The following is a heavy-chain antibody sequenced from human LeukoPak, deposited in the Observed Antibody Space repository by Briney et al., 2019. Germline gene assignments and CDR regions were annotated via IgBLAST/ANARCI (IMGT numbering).Heavy chain of an antibody. CDR3: ARPSSLDGSGRYYIDY. D-gene: IGHD3-10*01. CDR1: GFTVSDNF. V-gene: IGHV3-66*01. CDR2: THSDGTT. Sequence: PGGSLRLSCAVSGFTVSDNFMNWVRQAPGKGLEWVSVTHSDGTTYFADSVQGRFTISRDNSKNTLYLQMNSLRDEDPAVYYCARPSSLDGSGRYYIDYWGQGTLVTVSS. J-gene: IGHJ4*02.